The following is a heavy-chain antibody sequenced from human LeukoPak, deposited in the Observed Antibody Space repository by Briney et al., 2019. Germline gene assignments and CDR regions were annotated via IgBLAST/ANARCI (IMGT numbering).Heavy chain of an antibody. J-gene: IGHJ6*02. CDR2: ISGGGGTT. V-gene: IGHV3-23*01. D-gene: IGHD1-26*01. CDR3: AKAYKVGATRQLGYYGMDV. Sequence: GGSLRLSCAASGFTFSNYAMTWVRQAPGKGLEWVTGISGGGGTTNYADSVKGRFNISRDNSKNTLFLQMNSLRADDTAVYYCAKAYKVGATRQLGYYGMDVWGQGTTVTVSS. CDR1: GFTFSNYA.